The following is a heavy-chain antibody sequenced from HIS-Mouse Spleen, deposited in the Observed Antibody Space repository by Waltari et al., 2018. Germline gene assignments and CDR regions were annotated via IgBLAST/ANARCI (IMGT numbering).Heavy chain of an antibody. Sequence: ESGPGLVKPSETLSLTCTVSGGSISSSSYYWGWIRQPPGKGLEWIGSIYYSGSTYYNPSLKSRVTISVDTSKNQFSLKLSSVTAADTAVYYCARHWGTAMVFDYWGQGTLVTVSS. D-gene: IGHD5-18*01. V-gene: IGHV4-39*01. CDR1: GGSISSSSYY. CDR2: IYYSGST. J-gene: IGHJ4*02. CDR3: ARHWGTAMVFDY.